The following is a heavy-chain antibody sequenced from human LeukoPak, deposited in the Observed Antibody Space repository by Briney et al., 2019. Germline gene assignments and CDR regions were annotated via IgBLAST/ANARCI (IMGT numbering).Heavy chain of an antibody. CDR1: GFTFGDYA. V-gene: IGHV3-49*04. J-gene: IGHJ4*02. D-gene: IGHD6-19*01. Sequence: GGSLRLSCTASGFTFGDYAMSWVRQAPGKGLEGVGFIRSKAYGGTTEYAASVKGRFTISRDDSKSIAYLQMNSLKTEDTAVYYCTRDGSVAGTRIFDYWGQGTLVTVSS. CDR2: IRSKAYGGTT. CDR3: TRDGSVAGTRIFDY.